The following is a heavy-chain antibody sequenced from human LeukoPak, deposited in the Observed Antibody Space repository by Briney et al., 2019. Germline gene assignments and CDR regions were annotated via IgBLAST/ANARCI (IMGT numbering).Heavy chain of an antibody. D-gene: IGHD3-10*01. CDR2: INSDGSST. V-gene: IGHV3-74*01. J-gene: IGHJ5*02. CDR3: ARDSGTTGEVKFDP. Sequence: AGGSLRLSCEASGFTFSSFWMHWVRQAPGKGLVWVSRINSDGSSTNYADYVKGRFTISRDNAKNTLYLQMHSLTAADTAVYYCARDSGTTGEVKFDPWGQGTLVTVSS. CDR1: GFTFSSFW.